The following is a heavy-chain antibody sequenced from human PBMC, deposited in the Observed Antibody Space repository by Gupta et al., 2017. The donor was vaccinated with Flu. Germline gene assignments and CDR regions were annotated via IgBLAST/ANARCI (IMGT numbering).Heavy chain of an antibody. V-gene: IGHV4-4*07. Sequence: QVQLQESGPGLVRLSETLSLTCTVSGGSFTSYYWTWIRQPAGKGLEWIGRIFTSGITYFNPSLKSRLSMSLDTSKTQFSLKLSSVTAADTAVYYCARSSGDYGDYGEGLDYWGQGALVTVSS. CDR1: GGSFTSYY. CDR2: IFTSGIT. D-gene: IGHD4-17*01. J-gene: IGHJ4*02. CDR3: ARSSGDYGDYGEGLDY.